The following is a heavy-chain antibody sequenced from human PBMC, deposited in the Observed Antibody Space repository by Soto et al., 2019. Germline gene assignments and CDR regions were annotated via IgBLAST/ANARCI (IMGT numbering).Heavy chain of an antibody. CDR1: GGSISSINW. J-gene: IGHJ4*02. Sequence: SETLSLSCAVSGGSISSINWWSWVRQPPGKGLEWIGEIYHSGSTNYNPSLKSRVTISVDKSKNQFSLKLSSVTAADTAVYYCARGSLIIGSPIDYWGQGTLVTVS. D-gene: IGHD1-26*01. V-gene: IGHV4-4*02. CDR2: IYHSGST. CDR3: ARGSLIIGSPIDY.